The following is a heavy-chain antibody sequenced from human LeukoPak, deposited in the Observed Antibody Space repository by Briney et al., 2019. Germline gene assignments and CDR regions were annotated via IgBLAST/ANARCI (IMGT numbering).Heavy chain of an antibody. D-gene: IGHD1-26*01. V-gene: IGHV3-48*03. CDR3: ARVGWADGVDY. CDR1: GFTFSSYE. Sequence: AGGSLRLSCAASGFTFSSYEMNWVRQAPGKGLEWVSYISSGGSTIYYADSVKGRFTISRDNAKNSLYLQMNSLRAEDTAVYYCARVGWADGVDYWGQGTLVTVSS. J-gene: IGHJ4*02. CDR2: ISSGGSTI.